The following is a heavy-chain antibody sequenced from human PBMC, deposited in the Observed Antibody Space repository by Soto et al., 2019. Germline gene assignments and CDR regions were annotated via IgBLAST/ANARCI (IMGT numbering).Heavy chain of an antibody. CDR3: ARGMVALRVVVATYYYYGMDV. D-gene: IGHD2-15*01. Sequence: SGTLRLTCADCGGAVIGYYWIWIRQPPGKGLEWIGEINHSGSTNYNPSLKSRVTISVDTSKNQFSLKLSSVTAADTAVYYCARGMVALRVVVATYYYYGMDVWGQGTTVTVSS. V-gene: IGHV4-34*01. CDR1: GGAVIGYY. CDR2: INHSGST. J-gene: IGHJ6*02.